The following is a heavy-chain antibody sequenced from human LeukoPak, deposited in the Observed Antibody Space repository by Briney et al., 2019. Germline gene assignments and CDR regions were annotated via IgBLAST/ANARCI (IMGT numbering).Heavy chain of an antibody. CDR2: IKQDGSEK. CDR3: AREGLYVWGSYRYFDY. Sequence: GGSLRLTCAASGFTFSSYWMSWVRQAPGKGLEWVANIKQDGSEKYYVDSVKGRFTISRDNAKNSLYLQMNSLRAEDTAVYYCAREGLYVWGSYRYFDYWGQGTLVTVSS. D-gene: IGHD3-16*02. V-gene: IGHV3-7*01. CDR1: GFTFSSYW. J-gene: IGHJ4*02.